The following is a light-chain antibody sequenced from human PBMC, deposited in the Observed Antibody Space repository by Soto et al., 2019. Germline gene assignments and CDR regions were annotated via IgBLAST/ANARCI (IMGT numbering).Light chain of an antibody. CDR3: QSYDSSLSNWDVV. CDR2: GNS. Sequence: QAVVTQPPSVSGAPGQRVTISCTGSSSNIGAGYDVHWYQQLPGTAPKLLIYGNSNRPSGVPDRFSGSKSGTSASLAITGLQAEDEADYYCQSYDSSLSNWDVVFGGGTKLTVL. CDR1: SSNIGAGYD. V-gene: IGLV1-40*01. J-gene: IGLJ2*01.